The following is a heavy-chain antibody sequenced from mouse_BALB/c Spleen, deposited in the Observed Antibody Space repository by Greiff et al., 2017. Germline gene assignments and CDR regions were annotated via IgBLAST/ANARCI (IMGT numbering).Heavy chain of an antibody. CDR1: GFNIKDTY. CDR3: AYYGNFAY. D-gene: IGHD2-1*01. V-gene: IGHV14-3*02. Sequence: EVQGVESGAELVKPGASVKLSCTASGFNIKDTYMHWVKQRPEQGLEWIGRIDPANGNTKYDPKFQGKATITADTSSNTAYLQLSSLTSEDTAVYYCAYYGNFAYWGQGTLVTVSA. CDR2: IDPANGNT. J-gene: IGHJ3*01.